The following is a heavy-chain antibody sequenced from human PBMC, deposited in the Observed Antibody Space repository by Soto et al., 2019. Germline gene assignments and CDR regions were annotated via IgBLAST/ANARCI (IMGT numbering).Heavy chain of an antibody. D-gene: IGHD6-19*01. CDR2: IRSKANSYAT. V-gene: IGHV3-73*02. CDR1: GFTFSGSA. J-gene: IGHJ6*02. Sequence: EVQLVESGGGLVQPGGSLKLSCAASGFTFSGSAMHWVRQASGKGLEWVGRIRSKANSYATAYAASVKGRFTISRDDSKNTAYLQMNSLKTEDTAVYYGTGSSGWPRGYYYGMDVWGQGTTVTVSS. CDR3: TGSSGWPRGYYYGMDV.